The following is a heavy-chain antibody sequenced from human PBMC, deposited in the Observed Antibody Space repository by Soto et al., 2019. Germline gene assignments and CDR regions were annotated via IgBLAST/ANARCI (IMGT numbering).Heavy chain of an antibody. CDR1: GFTFDDYA. CDR2: ISWNSGSI. CDR3: AKGPAFDIVVVPAAPLSAFDI. Sequence: GGSLRLSCAASGFTFDDYAMHWVRQAPGKGLEWVSGISWNSGSIGYADSVKGRFTISRDNAKNSLYLQMNSLRAEDTALYYCAKGPAFDIVVVPAAPLSAFDIWGQGTMVTVSS. D-gene: IGHD2-2*01. J-gene: IGHJ3*02. V-gene: IGHV3-9*01.